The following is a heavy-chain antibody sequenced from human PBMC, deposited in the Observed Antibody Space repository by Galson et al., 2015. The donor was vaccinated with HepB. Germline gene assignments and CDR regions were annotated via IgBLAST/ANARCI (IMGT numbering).Heavy chain of an antibody. CDR3: AKVFPEKTDGWYRQALYYFDS. CDR2: ITPSGDNT. V-gene: IGHV3-23*01. Sequence: LRLSCAASGFPFSYYAMTWVRQAPGKGLEWVSAITPSGDNTYSADSLKGRFSISRDNSKNTVFLQMNSLRADDTAIYFCAKVFPEKTDGWYRQALYYFDSWGHGTWVTVSS. CDR1: GFPFSYYA. D-gene: IGHD6-19*01. J-gene: IGHJ4*01.